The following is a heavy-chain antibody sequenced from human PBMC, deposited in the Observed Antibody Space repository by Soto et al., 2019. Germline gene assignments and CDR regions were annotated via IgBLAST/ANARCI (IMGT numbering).Heavy chain of an antibody. Sequence: SETLSLTCTVSGGSISSYYWSWIRQPPGKGLEWIGYIYYSGSTNYNPSLKSRVTISVDTSKNQFSLKLSSVTAADPAVYYCAYCSGGSCYGWGQGTLVTVSS. J-gene: IGHJ4*02. D-gene: IGHD2-15*01. CDR3: AYCSGGSCYG. V-gene: IGHV4-59*01. CDR2: IYYSGST. CDR1: GGSISSYY.